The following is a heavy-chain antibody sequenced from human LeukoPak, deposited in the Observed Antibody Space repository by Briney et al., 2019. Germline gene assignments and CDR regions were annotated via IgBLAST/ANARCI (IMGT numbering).Heavy chain of an antibody. CDR3: ARELYGSGTYGFDY. CDR1: GYTFTGYH. CDR2: INPNSGDT. D-gene: IGHD3-10*01. Sequence: ASVKVSCKASGYTFTGYHMRWVRHAPRQGLEWMGCINPNSGDTNYAQTFQGRVTMTRDTSITTAYMELSSLRSDDTAVYYCARELYGSGTYGFDYWGQGTLVTVSS. J-gene: IGHJ4*02. V-gene: IGHV1-2*02.